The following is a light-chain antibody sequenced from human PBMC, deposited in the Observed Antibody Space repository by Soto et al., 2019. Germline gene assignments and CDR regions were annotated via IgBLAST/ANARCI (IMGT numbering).Light chain of an antibody. CDR3: QQYDQWPIT. V-gene: IGKV3-15*01. CDR2: GAS. J-gene: IGKJ5*01. CDR1: QSISSN. Sequence: EILLTQSPCTLPLSPGQRATLSCRASQSISSNFLAWYQQKPGQAPRLLLYGASTRATGIPVRFSGSGSGTEFSFTVTSLQSEDFEVYYCQQYDQWPITFGQGTRLEIK.